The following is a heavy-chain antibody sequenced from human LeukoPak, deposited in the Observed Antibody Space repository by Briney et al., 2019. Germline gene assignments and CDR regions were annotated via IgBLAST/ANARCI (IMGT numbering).Heavy chain of an antibody. J-gene: IGHJ5*02. V-gene: IGHV4-30-4*07. D-gene: IGHD3-3*01. CDR1: GASFSSGGYS. CDR3: ARVRVVIIRGNWFDP. Sequence: SETLSLTCGVSGASFSSGGYSWTWIRQPPGKGLEWIGYISSTGSTYYNPSLKSRLNISLDQSKNQFSLKLSSVTAADTAVYYCARVRVVIIRGNWFDPWGQGTLVTVSS. CDR2: ISSTGST.